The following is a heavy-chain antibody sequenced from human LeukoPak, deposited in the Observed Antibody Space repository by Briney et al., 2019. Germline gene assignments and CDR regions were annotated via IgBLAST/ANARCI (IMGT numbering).Heavy chain of an antibody. CDR2: MNPNSGNT. CDR3: ARGSQYYYYMDV. Sequence: ASVKVSCKASGYTFTSYDIHWVRQATGQGLEGMGWMNPNSGNTGYAQKFQGTVTMTRYTSISTAYMELSSLRSEDTAVYYCARGSQYYYYMDVWGKGTTVTVSS. J-gene: IGHJ6*03. CDR1: GYTFTSYD. V-gene: IGHV1-8*01.